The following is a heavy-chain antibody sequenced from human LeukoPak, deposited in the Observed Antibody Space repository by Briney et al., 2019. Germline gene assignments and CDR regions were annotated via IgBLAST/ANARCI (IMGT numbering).Heavy chain of an antibody. D-gene: IGHD5-18*01. CDR1: GGTFSSYA. Sequence: ASVKVSCKASGGTFSSYAISWVRQAPGQGLEWMGGIIPIFGTANYAQKFQGRVTITTDESTSTAYMERSSLRSEDTAVYYCARADTAMVTCDYWGQGTLVTVSS. CDR2: IIPIFGTA. CDR3: ARADTAMVTCDY. J-gene: IGHJ4*02. V-gene: IGHV1-69*05.